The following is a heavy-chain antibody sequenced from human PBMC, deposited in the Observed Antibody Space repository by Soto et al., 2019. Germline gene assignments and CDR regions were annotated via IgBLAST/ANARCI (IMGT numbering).Heavy chain of an antibody. CDR3: ARDLAGTGDRSSAFDI. CDR1: GYTFTGYY. D-gene: IGHD7-27*01. V-gene: IGHV1-2*04. Sequence: ASVKVSCKASGYTFTGYYMHWVRQAPGQGLEWMGWINPNSGGTNYAQKFQGWVTMTRDTSISTAYMELSRLRSDDTDVYFCARDLAGTGDRSSAFDIWGQGTMVTVSS. J-gene: IGHJ3*02. CDR2: INPNSGGT.